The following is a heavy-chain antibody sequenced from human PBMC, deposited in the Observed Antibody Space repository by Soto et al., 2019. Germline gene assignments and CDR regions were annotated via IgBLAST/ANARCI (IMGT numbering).Heavy chain of an antibody. CDR2: IYYSGNT. V-gene: IGHV4-30-4*02. CDR3: AKDHDEDFGYDLDYFNY. D-gene: IGHD5-12*01. J-gene: IGHJ4*02. CDR1: GGSISSGDYY. Sequence: SETLSLTCTVSGGSISSGDYYWSWIRQPPGKGLEWIGYIYYSGNTYYNPSLKSRVTISVDTSKNQFSLYLEMNSLRSEDTALYYCAKDHDEDFGYDLDYFNYWGRGTLVTVSS.